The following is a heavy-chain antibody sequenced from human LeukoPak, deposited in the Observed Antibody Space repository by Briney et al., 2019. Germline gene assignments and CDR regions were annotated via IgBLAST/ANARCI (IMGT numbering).Heavy chain of an antibody. J-gene: IGHJ4*02. CDR2: IIPILGIA. V-gene: IGHV1-69*04. CDR1: GGTFSSYA. CDR3: ARVISGSYAPYYFDY. Sequence: SVKVSCKASGGTFSSYAISWVRQAPGQGLEWMGRIIPILGIANYAQKFQGRVTITADKSTSTAYMELSSLRSEDTAVYYCARVISGSYAPYYFDYWGQGTLVTVSS. D-gene: IGHD1-26*01.